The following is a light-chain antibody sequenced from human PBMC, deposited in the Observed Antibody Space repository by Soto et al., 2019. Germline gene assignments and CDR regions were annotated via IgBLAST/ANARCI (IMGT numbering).Light chain of an antibody. CDR2: LSSDGSH. J-gene: IGLJ2*01. Sequence: QPVLTQSPSASASLGASVKLTCTLSSGHYTYAIAWHQQQPGKGPRYLMKLSSDGSHTKGDGIPDRFSGSSSGAERYLTISSLQSEDEADYYCQTWGTGIVFGGGTQLTVL. CDR3: QTWGTGIV. V-gene: IGLV4-69*01. CDR1: SGHYTYA.